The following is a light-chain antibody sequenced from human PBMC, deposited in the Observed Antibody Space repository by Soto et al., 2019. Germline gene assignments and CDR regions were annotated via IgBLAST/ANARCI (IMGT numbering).Light chain of an antibody. Sequence: DIVLTQSPGTLSFSPGERATLSCRGSQTVINNQLAWYQQTPGQAPRLLIYAASSRATGIPDRFSGSGSGTDFTLTISRLEPEDFAVYYCQQYGSSPITFGQGTRLEI. CDR2: AAS. V-gene: IGKV3-20*01. CDR3: QQYGSSPIT. CDR1: QTVINNQ. J-gene: IGKJ5*01.